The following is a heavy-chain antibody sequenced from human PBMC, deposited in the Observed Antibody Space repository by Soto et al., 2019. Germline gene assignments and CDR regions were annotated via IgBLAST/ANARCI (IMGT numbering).Heavy chain of an antibody. CDR3: ARSVAKYYYYGMDV. CDR1: GGTFSSYA. J-gene: IGHJ6*02. D-gene: IGHD5-12*01. Sequence: QVQLVQSGAEVKKPGSSVKVSCKASGGTFSSYAISWVRQAPGQGLEWMGGIIPIFGTANYAQKFQGRVTTTADESTSTAYMELGSLSSEDTAVSYCARSVAKYYYYGMDVWGQGTTVTVSS. V-gene: IGHV1-69*12. CDR2: IIPIFGTA.